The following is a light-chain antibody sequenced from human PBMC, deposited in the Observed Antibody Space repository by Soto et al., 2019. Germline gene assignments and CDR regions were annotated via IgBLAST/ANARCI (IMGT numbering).Light chain of an antibody. CDR2: KAS. J-gene: IGKJ1*01. Sequence: IQLTQSPSSLSASVGDRVTITCRASQGISSYLAWYQQKPGKAPKLLIYKASTLKSGVPSRFSGSGSGTEFSLTISRLQPDDFATYYCKHYNSYSEAFGQGTKVDIK. CDR3: KHYNSYSEA. CDR1: QGISSY. V-gene: IGKV1-5*03.